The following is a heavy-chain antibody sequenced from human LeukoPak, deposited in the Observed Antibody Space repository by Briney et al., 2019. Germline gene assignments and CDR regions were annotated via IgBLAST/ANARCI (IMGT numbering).Heavy chain of an antibody. V-gene: IGHV3-21*01. CDR2: ISNSSTYI. CDR1: GFTFSTYT. CDR3: ARGYTDMVHYYFDY. J-gene: IGHJ4*02. D-gene: IGHD5-18*01. Sequence: PGGSLRLSCAASGFTFSTYTMNWVRQAPGKGLEWVSSISNSSTYIYYADSVKGRFTISRDNSKNTLYLQMNSLRAEDTAVYYCARGYTDMVHYYFDYWGQATLVTVSS.